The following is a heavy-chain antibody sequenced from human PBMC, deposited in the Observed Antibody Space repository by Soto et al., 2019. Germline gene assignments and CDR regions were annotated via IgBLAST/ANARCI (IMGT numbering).Heavy chain of an antibody. CDR1: GFTFSDYY. Sequence: QVQLVESGGGLVKPGGSLRLSCAASGFTFSDYYMSWIRQAPGKGLEWVSYISSSGSTINYADSVKGRFTISRDNAKNSLDLQRNSLRAEDTAVYYCARQYRGYDSDYYYYYYGMDVWGQGTTVTVSS. V-gene: IGHV3-11*01. J-gene: IGHJ6*02. CDR2: ISSSGSTI. CDR3: ARQYRGYDSDYYYYYYGMDV. D-gene: IGHD5-12*01.